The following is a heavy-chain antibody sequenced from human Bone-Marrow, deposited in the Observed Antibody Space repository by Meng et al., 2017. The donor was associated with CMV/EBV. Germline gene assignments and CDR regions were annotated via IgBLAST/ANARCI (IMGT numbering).Heavy chain of an antibody. Sequence: SGATFSHHAGSCVRQAPGQGREWMGGVVPIFERPNYAQRFQGRLTITTDASTSTADMELRSLRSEDTAVYYCATYSGSGSYPYYFDSWGQGTLVTVSS. V-gene: IGHV1-69*05. CDR1: GATFSHHA. D-gene: IGHD3-10*01. CDR3: ATYSGSGSYPYYFDS. J-gene: IGHJ4*02. CDR2: VVPIFERP.